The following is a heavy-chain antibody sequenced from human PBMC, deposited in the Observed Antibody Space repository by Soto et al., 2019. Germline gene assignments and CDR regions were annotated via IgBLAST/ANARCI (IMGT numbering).Heavy chain of an antibody. Sequence: PGGSLRLSCAASGFTYSSYAMSWVRQAPGQSLEWVSSISGSGSNTYYADSVKGRFTISRDNPKNTLYLQMNSLRVEDTAIYYCAKERTSTGATVRFDPWGMGTLVTVAS. J-gene: IGHJ5*02. CDR3: AKERTSTGATVRFDP. D-gene: IGHD1-1*01. V-gene: IGHV3-23*01. CDR2: ISGSGSNT. CDR1: GFTYSSYA.